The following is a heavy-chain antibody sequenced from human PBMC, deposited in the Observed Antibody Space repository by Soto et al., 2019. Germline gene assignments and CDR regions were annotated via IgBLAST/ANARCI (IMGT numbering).Heavy chain of an antibody. CDR3: ARDGAEWFGARGLDP. Sequence: SETLSLTCAVSGYSISSGYYWGWIRQPPGKGLEWIGSIYHSGSTYYNPSLKSRVTISVDTSKNQFSLKLSSVTAADTAVYYCARDGAEWFGARGLDPWGQGTLVTVSS. D-gene: IGHD3-10*01. CDR2: IYHSGST. V-gene: IGHV4-38-2*02. J-gene: IGHJ5*02. CDR1: GYSISSGYY.